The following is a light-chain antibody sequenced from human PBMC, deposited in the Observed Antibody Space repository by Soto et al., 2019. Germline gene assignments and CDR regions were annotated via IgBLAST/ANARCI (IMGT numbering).Light chain of an antibody. CDR3: QYYSYSRYFG. J-gene: IGKJ3*01. V-gene: IGKV3-20*01. CDR1: QSVSSNY. CDR2: GVS. Sequence: EIVLTQSPGTLYLSPGERATLSCRASQSVSSNYLAWYQQKPGQAPRLVIDGVSSRATGIPNRFSGSGAGTDFTLTISRLEPEDFAVYYCQYYSYSRYFGVGPGTKVDIK.